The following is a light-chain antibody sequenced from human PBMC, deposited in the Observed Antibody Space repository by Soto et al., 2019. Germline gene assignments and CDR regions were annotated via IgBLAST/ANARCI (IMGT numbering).Light chain of an antibody. CDR3: QHYNNRPPWT. V-gene: IGKV3-15*01. J-gene: IGKJ1*01. CDR1: QSVSSN. CDR2: GAS. Sequence: EIVMTQSPVTLPVSPGERATLSCRASQSVSSNLAWYQQKPGQAPRLLIYGASTRATGIPARFSGSGSGTEFTLTISSLQSADFAVYYCQHYNNRPPWTFGQGTKVEIK.